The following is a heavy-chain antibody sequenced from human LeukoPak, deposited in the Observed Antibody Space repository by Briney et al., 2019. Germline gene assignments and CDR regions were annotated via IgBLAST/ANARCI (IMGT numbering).Heavy chain of an antibody. CDR1: GYTFTGYY. Sequence: ASVKVSCKASGYTFTGYYMHWVRPAPGQGLEWMGWINPNSGGTNYAQKFQGRVTMTRDTSISTAYMELSRLRSDDTAVYYCARSGYCSGGSCYGTGDLDYWGQGTLVTVSS. V-gene: IGHV1-2*02. CDR3: ARSGYCSGGSCYGTGDLDY. D-gene: IGHD2-15*01. J-gene: IGHJ4*02. CDR2: INPNSGGT.